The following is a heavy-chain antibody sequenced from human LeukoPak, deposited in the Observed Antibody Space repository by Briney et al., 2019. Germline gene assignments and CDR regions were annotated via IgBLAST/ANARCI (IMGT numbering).Heavy chain of an antibody. D-gene: IGHD3-16*02. CDR1: GGSFSGYY. J-gene: IGHJ3*02. CDR3: ARGGVITFGGVIARALDI. V-gene: IGHV4-34*01. CDR2: INHSGST. Sequence: PSETLSLTCAVYGGSFSGYYWSWIRQPPGKGLEWIGEINHSGSTNYNPSLKSRVTISVDTSKNQFSLKLSSVTAADTAVYYCARGGVITFGGVIARALDIWGQGTMVTVSS.